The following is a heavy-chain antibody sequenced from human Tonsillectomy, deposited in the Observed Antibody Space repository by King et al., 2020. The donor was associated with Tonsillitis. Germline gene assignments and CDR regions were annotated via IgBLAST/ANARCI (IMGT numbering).Heavy chain of an antibody. Sequence: VQLVESGGGLVKPGGSLRLSCAASGFTFSSYSMNWVRQAPGKGLEWVSSISSSSSYIYYAESVKGRFTISRDNAKNSLYLQMNSLRAEDTAVYYCARVSSGSYYDAFDIWGQGTMVTVSS. CDR2: ISSSSSYI. CDR1: GFTFSSYS. V-gene: IGHV3-21*01. J-gene: IGHJ3*02. D-gene: IGHD1-26*01. CDR3: ARVSSGSYYDAFDI.